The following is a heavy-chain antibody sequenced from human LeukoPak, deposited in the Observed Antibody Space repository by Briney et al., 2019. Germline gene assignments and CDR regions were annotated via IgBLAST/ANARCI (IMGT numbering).Heavy chain of an antibody. CDR1: GGSLSGFY. D-gene: IGHD2-8*01. CDR2: MSASGST. CDR3: ARGLKPYCTNGVCYTGDY. Sequence: PSETLSLTCAVYGGSLSGFYWNWIRQPPGKGLEWIGEMSASGSTTYNPSLKSRVSMSLDTSKNQFSLKLSSVTAADTAVYYCARGLKPYCTNGVCYTGDYWGQGTLVTVSS. J-gene: IGHJ4*02. V-gene: IGHV4-34*01.